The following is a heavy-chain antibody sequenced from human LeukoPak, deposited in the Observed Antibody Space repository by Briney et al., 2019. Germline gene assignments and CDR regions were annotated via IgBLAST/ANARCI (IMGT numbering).Heavy chain of an antibody. Sequence: GGSLRLSCAASGFTVSSNYMSWVRQAPGKGLEWVSVIYSGGSTYYADSVEGRFTISRDNSKNTLYLQMNSLRAEDTAVYYCARAADYGGRFDYWGQGTLVSVSS. D-gene: IGHD4-23*01. V-gene: IGHV3-53*01. J-gene: IGHJ4*02. CDR3: ARAADYGGRFDY. CDR1: GFTVSSNY. CDR2: IYSGGST.